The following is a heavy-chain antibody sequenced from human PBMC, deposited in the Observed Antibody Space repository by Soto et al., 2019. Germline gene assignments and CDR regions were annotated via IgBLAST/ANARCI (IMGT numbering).Heavy chain of an antibody. CDR1: EYSFTSYW. J-gene: IGHJ4*02. V-gene: IGHV5-51*01. CDR2: IYPGDSDT. Sequence: PGESLKISCQASEYSFTSYWIGWVRQMPGKGLEWMGIIYPGDSDTRYSPSFQGQVTMSADKSSRTAFLRWNSLKASDTATYYCARDHGVVATGRYFDYWGQGTLVTVSS. CDR3: ARDHGVVATGRYFDY. D-gene: IGHD5-12*01.